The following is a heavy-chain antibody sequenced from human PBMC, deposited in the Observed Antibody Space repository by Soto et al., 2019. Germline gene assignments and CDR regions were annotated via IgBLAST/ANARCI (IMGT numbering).Heavy chain of an antibody. CDR1: GVSFNNNG. CDR2: VSPPFRTS. V-gene: IGHV1-69*01. D-gene: IGHD3-10*01. J-gene: IGHJ6*02. CDR3: ARVLYYGSGSYSPYGMDV. Sequence: QVQLVQSGAEVKKPGSSVKVSCKTSGVSFNNNGIGWVRQAPGHGLEWMGGVSPPFRTSNYARMFQGRISFTADASTGTVNMELSSLTSEDTAQYYCARVLYYGSGSYSPYGMDVWGQGTTVTVSS.